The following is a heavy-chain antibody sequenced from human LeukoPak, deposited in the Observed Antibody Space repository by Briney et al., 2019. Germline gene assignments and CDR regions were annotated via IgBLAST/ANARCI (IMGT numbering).Heavy chain of an antibody. V-gene: IGHV4-59*01. Sequence: SETLSLTRTVSGGSISSYYWSWIRQPPGKGLEWIGYIYYSGSTNYNPSLKSRVTISVDTSKNQFSLKLSSVTAADTAVYYCARWGSRDGYNPDDAFDIWGQGTMVTVSS. CDR3: ARWGSRDGYNPDDAFDI. J-gene: IGHJ3*02. CDR2: IYYSGST. D-gene: IGHD5-24*01. CDR1: GGSISSYY.